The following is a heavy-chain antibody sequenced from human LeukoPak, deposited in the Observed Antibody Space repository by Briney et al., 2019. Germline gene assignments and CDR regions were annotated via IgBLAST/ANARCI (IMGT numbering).Heavy chain of an antibody. CDR2: IYSGGST. V-gene: IGHV3-53*01. Sequence: GGSLILSCSASGFTVISNYMSWVRQAPGKGLEWVSVIYSGGSTYYADSVKGRFTISRDNSKNTLYLQMNNLRAEDTAVYYCAATHYDILTGYYTYFDYWGQGTLVTVSS. J-gene: IGHJ4*02. CDR1: GFTVISNY. CDR3: AATHYDILTGYYTYFDY. D-gene: IGHD3-9*01.